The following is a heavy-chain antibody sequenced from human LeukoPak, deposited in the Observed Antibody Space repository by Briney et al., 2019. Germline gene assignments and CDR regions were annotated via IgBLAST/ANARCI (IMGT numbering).Heavy chain of an antibody. D-gene: IGHD6-19*01. CDR1: GFTFSYYW. J-gene: IGHJ6*03. Sequence: GGSLRLSCVASGFTFSYYWMHWVRLAPGKGLVWVSRINSDGSSTTYADSVKGRFIISRDNAKNTVYLQMNRLRAEDTAVYYCARGSHWLDYYMDVWGKGTTVTVSS. CDR2: INSDGSST. CDR3: ARGSHWLDYYMDV. V-gene: IGHV3-74*01.